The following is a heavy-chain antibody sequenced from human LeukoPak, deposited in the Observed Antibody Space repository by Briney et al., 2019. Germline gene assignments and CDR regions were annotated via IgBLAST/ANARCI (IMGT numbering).Heavy chain of an antibody. V-gene: IGHV3-23*01. CDR1: GFTFSSYA. CDR3: AKARASIAARRLDY. Sequence: GGSLRLSCAASGFTFSSYAMSWVRQAPGNGLEWVSAISGSGVSTYYADSVKGRFTISRDNSKNTLYLQMNSLRAEDTAVYYCAKARASIAARRLDYWGQGTLVTVSS. J-gene: IGHJ4*02. CDR2: ISGSGVST. D-gene: IGHD6-6*01.